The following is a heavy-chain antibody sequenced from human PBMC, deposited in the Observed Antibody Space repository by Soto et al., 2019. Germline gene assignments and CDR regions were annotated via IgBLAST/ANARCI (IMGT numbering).Heavy chain of an antibody. CDR3: ARDKSALRFLEWSYYFDY. CDR2: ISYDGSNK. Sequence: QVQLVESGGGVVQPGRSLRLSCAASGFTFSGCAMHWVRQAPGKGLEWVAVISYDGSNKYYAYSVKGRFTISRDNSKNTLYLQMNSLRAEDTAVYDCARDKSALRFLEWSYYFDYWGQGTLVTVSS. V-gene: IGHV3-30-3*01. CDR1: GFTFSGCA. J-gene: IGHJ4*02. D-gene: IGHD3-3*01.